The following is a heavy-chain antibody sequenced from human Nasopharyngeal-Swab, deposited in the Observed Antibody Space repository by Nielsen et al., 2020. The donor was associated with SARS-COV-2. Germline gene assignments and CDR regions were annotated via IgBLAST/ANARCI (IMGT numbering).Heavy chain of an antibody. CDR3: ARARDRVTIFGVVRDWFDP. J-gene: IGHJ5*02. V-gene: IGHV4-38-2*02. Sequence: SETLSPTCTLSGYSISSGYYWGWTRQPPGKGLEWLGNIYHSGRPFYHPSLKSRVTISVDTSKNQFSLKLSSVTAADTAVYYCARARDRVTIFGVVRDWFDPWGQGTLVTVSS. D-gene: IGHD3-3*01. CDR2: IYHSGRP. CDR1: GYSISSGYY.